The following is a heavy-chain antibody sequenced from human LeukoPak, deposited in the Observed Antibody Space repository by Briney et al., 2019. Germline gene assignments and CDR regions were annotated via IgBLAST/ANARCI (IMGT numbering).Heavy chain of an antibody. J-gene: IGHJ3*02. D-gene: IGHD2-15*01. Sequence: SETLSLTGTVSGGSISNYYWSWIRQLAGKGLEWIGRKYARGSSNYNPPVQSRVTMSVDTSKNQFSLKLRSVTAADTAVYYCARGRYCSADICTGGDSFDIWGQGTMVSVSP. CDR1: GGSISNYY. CDR3: ARGRYCSADICTGGDSFDI. V-gene: IGHV4-4*07. CDR2: KYARGSS.